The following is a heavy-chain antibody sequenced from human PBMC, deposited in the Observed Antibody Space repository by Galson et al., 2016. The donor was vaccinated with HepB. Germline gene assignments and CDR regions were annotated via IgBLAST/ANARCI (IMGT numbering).Heavy chain of an antibody. CDR2: ISYDGTNK. J-gene: IGHJ6*02. V-gene: IGHV3-30-3*01. CDR1: GFTFSNYP. D-gene: IGHD5-24*01. Sequence: SLRLSCAASGFTFSNYPMHWVRQAPGKGLEWVAIISYDGTNKYYAGSVKGRFTISRDNSKNTLYLQMNSLGAEDRAVYYCARGAKMVQIMATIIGNEEELDYYHYYTMDVWGQGTTVTVSS. CDR3: ARGAKMVQIMATIIGNEEELDYYHYYTMDV.